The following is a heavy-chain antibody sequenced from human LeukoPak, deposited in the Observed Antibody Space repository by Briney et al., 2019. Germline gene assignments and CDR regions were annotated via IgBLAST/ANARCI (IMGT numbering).Heavy chain of an antibody. CDR1: GYTFTSYG. CDR2: ISAYNGNT. CDR3: ASMDYDSSGYPDPYFDY. J-gene: IGHJ4*02. Sequence: ASVKVSCKASGYTFTSYGISWVRQAPGQGLDWMGWISAYNGNTNYAQKLQGRVTMTTDTSTSTAYMELRSLRSDDTAVYYCASMDYDSSGYPDPYFDYWGQGTLVTVSS. V-gene: IGHV1-18*01. D-gene: IGHD3-22*01.